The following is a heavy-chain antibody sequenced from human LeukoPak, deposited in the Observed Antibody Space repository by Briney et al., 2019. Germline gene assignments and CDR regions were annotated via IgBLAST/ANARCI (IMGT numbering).Heavy chain of an antibody. CDR3: ARGSSWSCYFDY. V-gene: IGHV4-59*01. J-gene: IGHJ4*02. D-gene: IGHD6-13*01. CDR2: FHYSGST. Sequence: SETLSLTCAVSGDSISGYYWSWIRQPPGKGLEWIGYFHYSGSTNYSPSLKSRVTISIDTSKNQFSLKVSSVTAADTAVYYCARGSSWSCYFDYWGQGTLVTVSS. CDR1: GDSISGYY.